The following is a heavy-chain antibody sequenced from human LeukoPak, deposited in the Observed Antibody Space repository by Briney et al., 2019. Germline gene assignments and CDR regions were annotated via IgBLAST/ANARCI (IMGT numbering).Heavy chain of an antibody. CDR2: ISDGGSRT. V-gene: IGHV3-23*01. J-gene: IGHJ4*02. CDR3: AKDARRSSGWYFFDH. Sequence: GGSLRLSCAASGITFSNFAMSWVRQAPGKGLEWVSAISDGGSRTYYADSVKGRFTISRDNSKNTLHLQMNSLRAEDTAVYYCAKDARRSSGWYFFDHWGQGTLVTVSS. D-gene: IGHD6-19*01. CDR1: GITFSNFA.